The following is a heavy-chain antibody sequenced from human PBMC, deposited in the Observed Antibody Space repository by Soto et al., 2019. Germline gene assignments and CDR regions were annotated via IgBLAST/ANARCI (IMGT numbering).Heavy chain of an antibody. J-gene: IGHJ4*02. CDR1: GFTFSTYK. CDR2: ISSSSSTI. D-gene: IGHD3-22*01. CDR3: ARDAYDYDDTSGYYRH. Sequence: GGSLRLCCSASGFTFSTYKMNWVRQAPGKGLEWVSYISSSSSTIYYADSVKGRFTISRDNAKNSLYLQMNSLRDEDTAVYYCARDAYDYDDTSGYYRHWGQGTLVTVSS. V-gene: IGHV3-48*02.